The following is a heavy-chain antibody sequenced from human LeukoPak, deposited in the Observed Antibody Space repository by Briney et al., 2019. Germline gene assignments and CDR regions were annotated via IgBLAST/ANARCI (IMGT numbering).Heavy chain of an antibody. Sequence: SETLSLTCTVSGGSFSNYYWSWIRQPPGKGLEWIGYVYDTGSTNYNPSLKRRVTISMDTSKNQFSLKVTSVTAADTAIYYCARNFIQYDSWSYYFGYWGQGTLVTVSS. V-gene: IGHV4-59*01. CDR2: VYDTGST. J-gene: IGHJ4*02. D-gene: IGHD3-22*01. CDR3: ARNFIQYDSWSYYFGY. CDR1: GGSFSNYY.